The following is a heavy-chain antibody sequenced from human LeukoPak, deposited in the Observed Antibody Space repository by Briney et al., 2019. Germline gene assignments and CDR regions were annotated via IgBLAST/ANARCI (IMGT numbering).Heavy chain of an antibody. CDR1: GGTFSSYA. CDR2: INPNSGGT. V-gene: IGHV1-2*02. D-gene: IGHD2-2*01. Sequence: GASVKVSCKASGGTFSSYAISWVRQAPGQGLEWMGWINPNSGGTNFAQKFQGRVTMARDTSISTAYMELSRLRSDDTAVYYCARGGSPIYYYYMDVWGKGTTVTISS. CDR3: ARGGSPIYYYYMDV. J-gene: IGHJ6*03.